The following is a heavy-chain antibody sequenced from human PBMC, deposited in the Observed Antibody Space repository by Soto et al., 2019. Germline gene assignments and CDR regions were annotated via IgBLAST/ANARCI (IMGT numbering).Heavy chain of an antibody. CDR2: MNPGSGQT. V-gene: IGHV1-8*02. Sequence: QVQLVQSGDEVKEPGASVRVSCEASGYTFINFDISWVRQAAGQGLEWLGWMNPGSGQTGYASKFQGRAAMTRDAATGTSHLELSRLPSDDTAVYYCARMASAGTLNWFDPWGQGTLVNVSS. CDR1: GYTFINFD. J-gene: IGHJ5*02. CDR3: ARMASAGTLNWFDP. D-gene: IGHD6-13*01.